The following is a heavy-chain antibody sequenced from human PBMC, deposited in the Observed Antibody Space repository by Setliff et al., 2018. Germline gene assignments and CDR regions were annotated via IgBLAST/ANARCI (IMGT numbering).Heavy chain of an antibody. V-gene: IGHV3-20*04. CDR3: ARDPHFDS. CDR1: GFTFDVSG. Sequence: GGSLRLSCGTSGFTFDVSGMSWVRQAPGKGLEWVSSINWSGGSRAYADSVKGRFSISRDNAKNSLYLQMNSLRAEDTAVYYCARDPHFDSWGQGTLVTVSS. J-gene: IGHJ4*02. CDR2: INWSGGSR.